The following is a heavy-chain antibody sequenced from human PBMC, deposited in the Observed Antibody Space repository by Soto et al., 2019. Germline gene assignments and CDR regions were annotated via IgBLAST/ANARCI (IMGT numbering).Heavy chain of an antibody. Sequence: GESLKISCAASGFTVSSNYMSWVRQAPGKGLEWVSVIYSGGSTYYADSVKGRFTISRDNSKNTLYLQMNSLRAEDTAVYYCARGGGLLWFGESLSLAFDYWGQGTLVTVSS. CDR1: GFTVSSNY. CDR2: IYSGGST. J-gene: IGHJ4*02. V-gene: IGHV3-66*01. D-gene: IGHD3-10*01. CDR3: ARGGGLLWFGESLSLAFDY.